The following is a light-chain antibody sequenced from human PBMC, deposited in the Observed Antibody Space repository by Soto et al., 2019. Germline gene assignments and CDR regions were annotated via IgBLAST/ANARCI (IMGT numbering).Light chain of an antibody. Sequence: EIVLTQSPGTLSLSPGERATLSCRASQSVSSNYLAWYQQKPGQAPRLVIYGASNRATGIPDRFSGSGSGTDFTLTINRQEPEDFAVYYCQQYGRSPPYTFGQGTKLDIK. CDR3: QQYGRSPPYT. V-gene: IGKV3-20*01. CDR1: QSVSSNY. J-gene: IGKJ2*01. CDR2: GAS.